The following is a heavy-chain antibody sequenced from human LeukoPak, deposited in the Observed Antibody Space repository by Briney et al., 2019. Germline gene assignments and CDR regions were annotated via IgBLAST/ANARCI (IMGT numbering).Heavy chain of an antibody. V-gene: IGHV3-48*04. D-gene: IGHD6-13*01. CDR3: ARVGRGSSWSYFDY. CDR1: GFTFSSYS. Sequence: GGSLRLSCAASGFTFSSYSMNWVRQAPGKGLEWVSYISSSSSTIYYADSVKGRFTISRDNAKNSLYLQMNSLRAEDTAVYYCARVGRGSSWSYFDYWGQGTLVTVSS. J-gene: IGHJ4*02. CDR2: ISSSSSTI.